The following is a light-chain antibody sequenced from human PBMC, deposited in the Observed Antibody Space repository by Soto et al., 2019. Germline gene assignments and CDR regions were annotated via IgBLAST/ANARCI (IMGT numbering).Light chain of an antibody. CDR3: QSYDSSLSGYV. CDR1: SSNIGAGYD. J-gene: IGLJ1*01. V-gene: IGLV1-40*01. Sequence: QSVLTHPPSVSGAPRQRVTMSCTGSSSNIGAGYDVHWYQQLPGTAPKLLIYGNSNRPSGVPDRFSGSKSGTSASLAITGLQAEDEADYYCQSYDSSLSGYVFGTGTKVTVL. CDR2: GNS.